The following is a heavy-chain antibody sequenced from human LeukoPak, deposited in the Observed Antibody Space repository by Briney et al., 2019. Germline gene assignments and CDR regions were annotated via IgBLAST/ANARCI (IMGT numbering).Heavy chain of an antibody. V-gene: IGHV3-43*01. CDR3: AKDSTSRNYGLDY. CDR2: ISWDGGST. D-gene: IGHD4-17*01. Sequence: GGSLRLSCAASGFTFDDYTMHWVRQAPGKGLEWVSLISWDGGSTYYADSVKGRFTISRDNSKNSLYLQMNSLRTEDTALYYCAKDSTSRNYGLDYWGQGTLVTVSS. J-gene: IGHJ4*02. CDR1: GFTFDDYT.